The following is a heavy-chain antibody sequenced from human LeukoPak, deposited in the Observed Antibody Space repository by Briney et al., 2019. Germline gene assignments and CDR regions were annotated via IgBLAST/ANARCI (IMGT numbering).Heavy chain of an antibody. CDR1: GFTVSAHY. V-gene: IGHV3-53*01. CDR2: LYTGGDT. CDR3: ARGPGSRGIFDY. J-gene: IGHJ4*02. D-gene: IGHD3-10*01. Sequence: GGSLRLSCAVSGFTVSAHYMSWVRQAPGKGLECVPFLYTGGDTYYADSVKGRFTISRDSSKNTLYLQMNSLRAEDTAVYYCARGPGSRGIFDYWGQGTLVTVSS.